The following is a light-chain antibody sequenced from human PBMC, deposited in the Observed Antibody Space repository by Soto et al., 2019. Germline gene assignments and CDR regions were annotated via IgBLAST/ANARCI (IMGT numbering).Light chain of an antibody. CDR1: QGIANY. Sequence: DIQMTQSPSSLSASVGDRVTITCRASQGIANYLAWYQQKPGKVPKLLIYAASTLEPGVPSRFSGSGFGTDFTLSISSLQPEDFATYYCQQSYKTPYTFGQGTKLETK. CDR2: AAS. J-gene: IGKJ2*01. V-gene: IGKV1-27*01. CDR3: QQSYKTPYT.